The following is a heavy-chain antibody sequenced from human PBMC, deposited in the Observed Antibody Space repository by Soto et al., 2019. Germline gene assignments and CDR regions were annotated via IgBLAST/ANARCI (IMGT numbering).Heavy chain of an antibody. CDR3: ARASGAYSSSACDWFDP. D-gene: IGHD6-6*01. V-gene: IGHV1-69*06. Sequence: QVQLVQSGAEVKKPGSSVKVSCKASGGTFSSYAISWVRQAPGQGLEWMGGIIPIFGTANYAQKFQGRVTITADKSTSTAYRELSSLRSEDTAVYYCARASGAYSSSACDWFDPWGQGTLVTVSS. J-gene: IGHJ5*02. CDR2: IIPIFGTA. CDR1: GGTFSSYA.